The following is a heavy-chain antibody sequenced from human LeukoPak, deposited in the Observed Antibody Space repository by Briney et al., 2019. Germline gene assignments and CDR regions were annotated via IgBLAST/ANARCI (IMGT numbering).Heavy chain of an antibody. J-gene: IGHJ4*02. CDR1: GGSFGGYY. Sequence: SETLSLTCAVYGGSFGGYYWSWIRQPPGKGLEWIGEINHSGSTNYNPSLKSRVTISVDTSKNQFSLKLSSVTAADTAVYYCXRXHRXIAAAGTTGYWGQGTLVTVSS. CDR2: INHSGST. V-gene: IGHV4-34*01. CDR3: XRXHRXIAAAGTTGY. D-gene: IGHD6-13*01.